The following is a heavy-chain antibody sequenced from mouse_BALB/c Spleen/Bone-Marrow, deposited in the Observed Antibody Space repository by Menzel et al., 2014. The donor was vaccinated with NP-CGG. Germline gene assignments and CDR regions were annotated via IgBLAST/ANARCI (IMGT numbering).Heavy chain of an antibody. V-gene: IGHV5-6-4*01. D-gene: IGHD2-10*02. J-gene: IGHJ2*01. CDR2: ISTGGTYT. CDR1: GSTFSSSI. Sequence: EVMLVESGGGLVKPGGSLKLSCSASGSTFSSSIMSWVRQTPEKRLEWVATISTGGTYTYYPDSVKGRFTISRDNAKNTLYLQMSSLKSEDTAMYYCSRGYGNCFDYWGQGTTLTVSS. CDR3: SRGYGNCFDY.